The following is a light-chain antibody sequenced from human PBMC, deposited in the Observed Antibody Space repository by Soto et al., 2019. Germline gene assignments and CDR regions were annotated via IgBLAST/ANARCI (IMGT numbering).Light chain of an antibody. V-gene: IGKV3-15*01. CDR2: GAS. J-gene: IGKJ2*01. CDR3: QQYNSWTTYT. CDR1: QSVSSSY. Sequence: EIVLTQSPGTLSLSPGERATLSCRASQSVSSSYLAWYQQKPGQAPRLLIYGASTRATGIPARFSGSGSGTEFTLIISSLQSEDSAVYYCQQYNSWTTYTFGQGTKV.